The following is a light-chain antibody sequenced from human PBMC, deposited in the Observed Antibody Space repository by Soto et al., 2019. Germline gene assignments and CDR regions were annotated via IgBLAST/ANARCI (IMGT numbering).Light chain of an antibody. CDR3: SSYTSTSTPVI. CDR1: NSDVGGYNY. V-gene: IGLV2-14*01. Sequence: QSALTQPASVSGSPGQSITISCTGTNSDVGGYNYVSWYQQHPGTAPKLMIYEVSNRPSGVSNRFSGSKSGNTASLTISGLQAEDEANYYCSSYTSTSTPVIFGGGTKLTVL. J-gene: IGLJ2*01. CDR2: EVS.